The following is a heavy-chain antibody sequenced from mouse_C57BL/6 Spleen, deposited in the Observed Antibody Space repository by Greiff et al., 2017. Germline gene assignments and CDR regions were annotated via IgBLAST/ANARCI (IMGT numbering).Heavy chain of an antibody. Sequence: VKLQQPGAELVKPGASVKMSCKASGYTFTSYWITWVKQRPGQGLEWIGDIYPGSGSTNYNDKFKGKATLTVDTSSSTAYMQLSSLTSEDSAVYYCARHYGSRWAWFGDWGKGTLVTVAA. CDR1: GYTFTSYW. V-gene: IGHV1-55*01. CDR2: IYPGSGST. CDR3: ARHYGSRWAWFGD. D-gene: IGHD1-1*01. J-gene: IGHJ3*01.